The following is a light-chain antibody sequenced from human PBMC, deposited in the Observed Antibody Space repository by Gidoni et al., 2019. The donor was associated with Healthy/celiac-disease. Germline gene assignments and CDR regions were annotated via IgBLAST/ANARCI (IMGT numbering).Light chain of an antibody. CDR1: QDISNY. J-gene: IGKJ4*01. V-gene: IGKV1-33*01. CDR2: DAS. CDR3: QQYDNLALT. Sequence: DIQMPQSPSPLSASVGDRVTTTCQASQDISNYLNWYQQKPGKAPKLLIYDASNLETGVPSRFSGSGSGTDFTFTISSLQPEDIATYYWQQYDNLALTFGGGTKVEIK.